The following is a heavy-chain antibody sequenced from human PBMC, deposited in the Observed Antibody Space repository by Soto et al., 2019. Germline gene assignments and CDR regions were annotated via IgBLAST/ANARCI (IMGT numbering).Heavy chain of an antibody. Sequence: GESLKISCKGSGYSFTSYWISWVRQMPGKGLEWMGRIDPSDSYTNYSPSFQGHVTISAGESISTAYLQWSSLKASDTAMYYCARLAAAHYYYYGMDVWGQGTTVTVSS. CDR1: GYSFTSYW. J-gene: IGHJ6*02. D-gene: IGHD6-13*01. CDR3: ARLAAAHYYYYGMDV. V-gene: IGHV5-10-1*01. CDR2: IDPSDSYT.